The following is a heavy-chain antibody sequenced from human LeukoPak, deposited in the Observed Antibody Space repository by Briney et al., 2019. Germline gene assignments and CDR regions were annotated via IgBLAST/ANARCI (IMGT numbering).Heavy chain of an antibody. Sequence: GASVKVSYKASGYTFTGYYMHWVRQAPGQGLEWMGWINPNSGGTNYAQKFQGRVTMTRDTSISTAYMELSRLRSDDTAVYYCARGSSDGHPDWFDPWGQGTLVTVSS. CDR3: ARGSSDGHPDWFDP. CDR2: INPNSGGT. V-gene: IGHV1-2*02. CDR1: GYTFTGYY. J-gene: IGHJ5*02. D-gene: IGHD6-19*01.